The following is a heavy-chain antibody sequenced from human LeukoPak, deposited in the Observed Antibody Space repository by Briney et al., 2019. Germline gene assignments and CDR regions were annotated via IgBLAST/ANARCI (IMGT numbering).Heavy chain of an antibody. CDR3: ARSRDGYNDY. Sequence: PGGSLRLSCAASGFTFSSYAMHWVRQAPGKGLEWVAVISYDGSNKYYADSVKGRFTISRDNSKNTLYLQMNSLRAEDTAVYYCARSRDGYNDYWGQGTLVTVSS. CDR2: ISYDGSNK. V-gene: IGHV3-30-3*01. D-gene: IGHD5-24*01. J-gene: IGHJ4*02. CDR1: GFTFSSYA.